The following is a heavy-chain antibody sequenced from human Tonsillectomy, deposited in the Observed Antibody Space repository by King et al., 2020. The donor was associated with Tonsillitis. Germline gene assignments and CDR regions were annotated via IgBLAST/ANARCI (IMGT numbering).Heavy chain of an antibody. J-gene: IGHJ4*02. V-gene: IGHV4-59*01. CDR3: ARGRGISPWGGSGSSYFNY. Sequence: QLQESGPGLVKPSETLSLTCTVSGGSFSSYYWSWIRQPPGKGLEWIGYIFHSGSTYYNPSLKSRVTISVDTSKNQFSLKLSSVTAADTAVYYCARGRGISPWGGSGSSYFNYWGQGTLVTVSS. D-gene: IGHD3-10*01. CDR1: GGSFSSYY. CDR2: IFHSGST.